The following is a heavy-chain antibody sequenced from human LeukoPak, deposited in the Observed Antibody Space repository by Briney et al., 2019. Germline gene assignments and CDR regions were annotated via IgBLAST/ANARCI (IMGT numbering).Heavy chain of an antibody. CDR2: ISGSGDNT. V-gene: IGHV3-23*01. D-gene: IGHD4-17*01. CDR1: GFTFSSYA. J-gene: IGHJ4*02. CDR3: AKGRGTAVTSAANY. Sequence: WVSLRLSCAASGFTFSSYAMSWVRQAPGKGLEWVSSISGSGDNTYYADSVKDRFSISRDNSKTTVSLQMNSLRAEDTAVYYCAKGRGTAVTSAANYWGQGTLVTVSS.